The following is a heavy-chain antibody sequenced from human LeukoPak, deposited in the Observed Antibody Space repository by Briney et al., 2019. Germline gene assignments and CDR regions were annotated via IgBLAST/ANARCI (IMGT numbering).Heavy chain of an antibody. Sequence: GSSVKVSCKASGYTFTSYDINWVRQATGQGLEWMGWMNPNSGNTGYAQKFQGRVTMTRNTSISTAYMELSSLRSEDTAVYYCARVVVPAAMDDAFDIWGQGTMVTVSS. CDR3: ARVVVPAAMDDAFDI. CDR1: GYTFTSYD. D-gene: IGHD2-2*01. CDR2: MNPNSGNT. V-gene: IGHV1-8*01. J-gene: IGHJ3*02.